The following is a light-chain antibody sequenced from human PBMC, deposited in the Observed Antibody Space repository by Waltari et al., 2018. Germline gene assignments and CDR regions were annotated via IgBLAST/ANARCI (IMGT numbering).Light chain of an antibody. CDR1: QSLVHSDGNTY. J-gene: IGKJ2*01. CDR2: QVS. V-gene: IGKV2-30*02. Sequence: DVALTPSLLSLLGSLHQPASISFRSSQSLVHSDGNTYLNWFQQRPAQSPRRLIYQVSNRDSGVQDTFSGSGSGTDFTLKISRVEAEDVGVYYCMQGTHWPPYTFGQGTKLEIK. CDR3: MQGTHWPPYT.